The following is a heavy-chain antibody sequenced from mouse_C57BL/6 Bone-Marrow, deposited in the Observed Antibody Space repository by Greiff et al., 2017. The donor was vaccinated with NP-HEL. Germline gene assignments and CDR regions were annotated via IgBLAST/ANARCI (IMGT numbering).Heavy chain of an antibody. V-gene: IGHV1-81*01. CDR1: GYTFTSYG. CDR3: AREGIYYGNYVWFAY. CDR2: IYPRSGNN. D-gene: IGHD2-1*01. Sequence: QVQLQQSGAELARPGASVKLSCKASGYTFTSYGISWVKQRTGQGLEWIGEIYPRSGNNYYNEKFKGKATLTAAKSSSTAYMEVRSLTSEDSAVYVCAREGIYYGNYVWFAYWGQGTLVTVSA. J-gene: IGHJ3*01.